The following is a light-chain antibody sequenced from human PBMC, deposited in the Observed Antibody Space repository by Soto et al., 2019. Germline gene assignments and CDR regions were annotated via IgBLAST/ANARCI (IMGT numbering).Light chain of an antibody. V-gene: IGKV4-1*01. CDR3: QQFYTTPHT. CDR1: QNVLYGSTNKNY. Sequence: DVVMTQSPDSLAVSLGERATINCKSSQNVLYGSTNKNYLAWYQQRPGQPPKLLIYWATTRESGVPARFSGSGSGTQFTLTISTLQAEDAAIYYCQQFYTTPHTFGQGTKLEI. J-gene: IGKJ2*01. CDR2: WAT.